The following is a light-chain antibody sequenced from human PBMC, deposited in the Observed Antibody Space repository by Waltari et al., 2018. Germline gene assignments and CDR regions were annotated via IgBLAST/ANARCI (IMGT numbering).Light chain of an antibody. J-gene: IGLJ2*01. V-gene: IGLV2-14*01. CDR3: SSYTTSTTL. CDR2: DVS. Sequence: QSALTQPASVSGSPGQSITISCTGTSSDGDGYNYVSWYQQHPGKAPKLIIYDVSQRPSGVSNRFSASKSGNTASLAISGLQAEDEADYYCSSYTTSTTLFGGGTKLTVL. CDR1: SSDGDGYNY.